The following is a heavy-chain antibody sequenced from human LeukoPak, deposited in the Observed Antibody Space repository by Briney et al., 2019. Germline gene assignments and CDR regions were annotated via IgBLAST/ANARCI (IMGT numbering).Heavy chain of an antibody. CDR3: ARDGSGLAVRGWFDF. J-gene: IGHJ5*01. CDR1: GFTFNKYG. V-gene: IGHV3-33*01. Sequence: GGSLRLSCVASGFTFNKYGVHWVRQAPGKGLEWVAVIWYDGSYEYFADSVKGRLAISRDNDKNTVTLQMNSLRVEDTAAYYCARDGSGLAVRGWFDFWGQGTLVTVSS. D-gene: IGHD3-10*01. CDR2: IWYDGSYE.